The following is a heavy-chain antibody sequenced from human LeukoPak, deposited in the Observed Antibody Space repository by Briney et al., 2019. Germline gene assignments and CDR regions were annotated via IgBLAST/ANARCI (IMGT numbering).Heavy chain of an antibody. V-gene: IGHV3-21*01. J-gene: IGHJ4*02. CDR3: AKEAYSSGWTNQDC. Sequence: GGSLRLSCAASGFTFSSYSMNWVRQAPGKGLEWVSSISSSSSYIYYADSVKGRFTISRDNAKNSLYLQMNSLRAEDTAVYYCAKEAYSSGWTNQDCWGQGTLVAVSS. CDR2: ISSSSSYI. CDR1: GFTFSSYS. D-gene: IGHD6-19*01.